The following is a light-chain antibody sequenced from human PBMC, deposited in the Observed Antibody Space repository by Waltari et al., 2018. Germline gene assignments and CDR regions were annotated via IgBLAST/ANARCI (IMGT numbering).Light chain of an antibody. CDR2: GAT. J-gene: IGKJ3*01. CDR3: QQYGTSPFT. V-gene: IGKV3-20*01. Sequence: EIVLTQSPGTLYLSPGERATLSCRASHSVSSSYLAWYQQKRGQPPRLLIYGATRWATGIPDRFSGSGSGTDFTLTISRLEPEDFAVYYCQQYGTSPFTFGPGTKVDIK. CDR1: HSVSSSY.